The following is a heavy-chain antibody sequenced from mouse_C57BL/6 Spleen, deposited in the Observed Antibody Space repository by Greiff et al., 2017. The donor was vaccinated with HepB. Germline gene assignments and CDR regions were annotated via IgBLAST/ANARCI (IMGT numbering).Heavy chain of an antibody. Sequence: VQLQQSGPELVKPGASVKMSCKASGYTFTDYNMHWVKQSHGKSLEWIGYINPNNGGTSYNQKFKGKATLTVNKSSSTAYMELSSLTSEDSAVYYCAPRRYDYDYYYFDYWGQGTTLTVSS. J-gene: IGHJ2*01. CDR1: GYTFTDYN. CDR2: INPNNGGT. D-gene: IGHD2-4*01. V-gene: IGHV1-22*01. CDR3: APRRYDYDYYYFDY.